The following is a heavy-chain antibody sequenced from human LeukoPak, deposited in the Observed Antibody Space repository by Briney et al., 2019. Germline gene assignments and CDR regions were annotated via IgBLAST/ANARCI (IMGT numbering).Heavy chain of an antibody. CDR3: TRYCSSTSCYTQYSSWDY. J-gene: IGHJ4*02. CDR1: GFTFSDYY. CDR2: VKSKTDGGTT. Sequence: GGSLRLSCAASGFTFSDYYMSWVRQAPGKGLEWVGRVKSKTDGGTTDYAAPVKGRFTISRDDSKNTLYLQMNSLKTEDTAVYYCTRYCSSTSCYTQYSSWDYWGQGTLVTVSS. D-gene: IGHD2-2*02. V-gene: IGHV3-15*01.